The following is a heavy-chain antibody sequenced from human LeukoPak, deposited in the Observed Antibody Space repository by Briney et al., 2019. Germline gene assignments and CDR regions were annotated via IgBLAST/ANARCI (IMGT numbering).Heavy chain of an antibody. D-gene: IGHD6-13*01. V-gene: IGHV3-21*01. CDR1: GFSFSRYT. J-gene: IGHJ4*02. CDR3: ARTGRDSSWYIDES. Sequence: GGSLRLSCAASGFSFSRYTRSWVRKAPGKGLNGVATIDISSTYIFYEDSVKGRFTISRDNAKSSLYLQMNSLRAEDAALYYCARTGRDSSWYIDESWGQGTLVTVSS. CDR2: IDISSTYI.